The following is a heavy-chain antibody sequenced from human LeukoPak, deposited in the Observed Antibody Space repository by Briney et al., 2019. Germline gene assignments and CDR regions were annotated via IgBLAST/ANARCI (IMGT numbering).Heavy chain of an antibody. J-gene: IGHJ4*02. D-gene: IGHD2-15*01. Sequence: GGSLRLSCAASGFTFSGSAMHWIRQASGKGLEWVGRIRSKASNFATAYAASLKGRFTISRDDSKNTAFLQLNSLKTEDTAVYYCAVNSCYMYWGQGTLVTVSS. CDR1: GFTFSGSA. CDR3: AVNSCYMY. CDR2: IRSKASNFAT. V-gene: IGHV3-73*01.